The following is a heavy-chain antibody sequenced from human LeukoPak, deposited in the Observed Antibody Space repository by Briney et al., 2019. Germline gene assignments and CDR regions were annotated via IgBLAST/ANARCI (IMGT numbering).Heavy chain of an antibody. CDR1: GGSISSSSYY. V-gene: IGHV4-39*07. CDR2: IYYSGST. CDR3: LSERSSGWHLFDY. Sequence: SETLSLTCTVSGGSISSSSYYWGWIRQPPGKGLEWIGSIYYSGSTYYNPSLKSRVTISVDTSKNQFSLKLSSMTAADTAVYYCLSERSSGWHLFDYWGQGTLVTVSS. D-gene: IGHD6-19*01. J-gene: IGHJ4*02.